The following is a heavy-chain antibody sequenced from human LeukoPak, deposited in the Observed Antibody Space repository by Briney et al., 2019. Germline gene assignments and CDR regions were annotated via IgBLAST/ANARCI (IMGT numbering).Heavy chain of an antibody. J-gene: IGHJ4*02. CDR3: ARDKSAVASTPPDY. Sequence: ASVKVSCKASGYTFTGYYMHWVRQAPGQGLEWMGWINPNSGGTNYAQKFQGRVTMTRDTSISTAYMELSGLRSDDTAVYYCARDKSAVASTPPDYWGQGTLVTVSS. V-gene: IGHV1-2*02. CDR1: GYTFTGYY. CDR2: INPNSGGT. D-gene: IGHD6-19*01.